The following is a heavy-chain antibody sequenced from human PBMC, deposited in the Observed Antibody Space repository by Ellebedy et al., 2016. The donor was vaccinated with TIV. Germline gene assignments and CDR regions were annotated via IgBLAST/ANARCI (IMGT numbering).Heavy chain of an antibody. D-gene: IGHD6-19*01. CDR3: AKDGSSGWYFRLES. V-gene: IGHV3-9*01. CDR1: GFTFDDFA. J-gene: IGHJ4*02. Sequence: SLKISCAASGFTFDDFAMHWVRQAPGKGLEWVSGITWNSGDIGYADSVKGRFTISRDNAKNSLYLQMNSLRDEDTALYYCAKDGSSGWYFRLESWGQGTLVTVSS. CDR2: ITWNSGDI.